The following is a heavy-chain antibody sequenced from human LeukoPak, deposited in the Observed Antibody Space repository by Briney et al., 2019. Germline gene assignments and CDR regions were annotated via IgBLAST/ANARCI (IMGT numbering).Heavy chain of an antibody. D-gene: IGHD5/OR15-5a*01. CDR3: ARGGSTRYDY. CDR2: TGNSAATI. Sequence: PGGSLRLSCAASGFTFSDYEMNWVRQAPGRGLEWVSHTGNSAATIKYADSVQGRFTISRDNAKSSLFLQMNSLRPEDTAVYYCARGGSTRYDYWGQGTLVTVSS. J-gene: IGHJ4*02. V-gene: IGHV3-48*03. CDR1: GFTFSDYE.